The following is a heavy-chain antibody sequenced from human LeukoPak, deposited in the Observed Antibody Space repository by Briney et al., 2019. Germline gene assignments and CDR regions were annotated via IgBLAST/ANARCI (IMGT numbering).Heavy chain of an antibody. V-gene: IGHV3-23*01. J-gene: IGHJ6*03. D-gene: IGHD3-16*01. CDR3: TNHHDDYHSANKNYYYYYMDV. CDR2: ISRSGDST. CDR1: GFTFSNYA. Sequence: GGSLRLSCAASGFTFSNYAMSWVRQAPGKGLEWVSAISRSGDSTYYADSVKGRFTISRDNSKNTVYLQMNSLRAEDTAVYYLTNHHDDYHSANKNYYYYYMDVWGKGTTVTVSS.